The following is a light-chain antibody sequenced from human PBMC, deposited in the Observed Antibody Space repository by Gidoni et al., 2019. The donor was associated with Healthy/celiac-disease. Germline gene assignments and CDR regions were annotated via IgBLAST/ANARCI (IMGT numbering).Light chain of an antibody. CDR3: QQSYSTPA. V-gene: IGKV1-39*01. Sequence: DIQITQSPSSLSASVGDRVTITCRASQSISSYLNWYQQKPGKAPKLLIYAASSLQSGGPSRCSGSGAGTDFTLTISSLQPEDFATYYCQQSYSTPAFGQGTRLEIK. J-gene: IGKJ5*01. CDR2: AAS. CDR1: QSISSY.